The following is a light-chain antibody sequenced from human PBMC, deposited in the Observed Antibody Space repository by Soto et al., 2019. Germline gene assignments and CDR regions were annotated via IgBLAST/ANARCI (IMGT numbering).Light chain of an antibody. CDR1: NSNIGNNY. CDR3: ATWDSSLSVGV. CDR2: DIH. J-gene: IGLJ1*01. Sequence: SNSNIGNNYVSWYQHLPGAAPKLLIYDIHKRPSGIPDRFSGSKSGTSATLVITGLQTGDEADYYCATWDSSLSVGVFGTGTKLTVL. V-gene: IGLV1-51*01.